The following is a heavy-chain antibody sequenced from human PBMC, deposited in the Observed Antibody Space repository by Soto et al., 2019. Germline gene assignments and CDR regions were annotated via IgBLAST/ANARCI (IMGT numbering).Heavy chain of an antibody. J-gene: IGHJ4*02. Sequence: GGSLRLSCTASGFTFSSHAMSWVRQAPGKHLEWVSSISGSAGLTFYADSVKGRFTISRDNSKNTLYLQMNSLRAEDTARYYCAKDWISGSSPYWGQGTLVTVSS. CDR1: GFTFSSHA. CDR3: AKDWISGSSPY. CDR2: ISGSAGLT. D-gene: IGHD2-15*01. V-gene: IGHV3-23*01.